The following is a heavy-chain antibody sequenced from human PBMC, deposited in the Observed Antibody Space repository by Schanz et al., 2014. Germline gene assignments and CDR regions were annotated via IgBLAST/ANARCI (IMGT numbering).Heavy chain of an antibody. V-gene: IGHV3-30*18. CDR2: ITYDGSNK. D-gene: IGHD2-2*01. Sequence: VQLVESGGGLVQPGGSLRLSCAASGFTFSSYWMSWVRQAPGKGLEWVAVITYDGSNKYYADSVKGRFIISRDNAKNSLYLQMNSLRADDTAVYYCAKFQVDCRSTSCPRYGMDVWGQGTTVTVSS. CDR1: GFTFSSYW. CDR3: AKFQVDCRSTSCPRYGMDV. J-gene: IGHJ6*02.